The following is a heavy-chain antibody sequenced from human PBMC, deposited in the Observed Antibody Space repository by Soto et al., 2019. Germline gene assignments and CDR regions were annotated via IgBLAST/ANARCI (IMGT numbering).Heavy chain of an antibody. J-gene: IGHJ6*04. V-gene: IGHV3-30-3*01. CDR2: ISYYVSDK. CDR1: GFIFRSYA. CDR3: ARDEYDSSSYYGRYYYGMDV. Sequence: PWGSRRLSCAASGFIFRSYAMHWVRQAPGKGLEWVTVISYYVSDKYYADSVKGRFTISRDNSKNTLYLQMNSLTTEDTAVYYCARDEYDSSSYYGRYYYGMDVWVEGTTVTVSS. D-gene: IGHD3-22*01.